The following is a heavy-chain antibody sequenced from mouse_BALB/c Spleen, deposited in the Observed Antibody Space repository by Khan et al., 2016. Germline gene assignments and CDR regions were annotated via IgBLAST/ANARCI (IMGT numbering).Heavy chain of an antibody. V-gene: IGHV7-3*02. CDR2: IRNNANGYTT. J-gene: IGHJ3*01. CDR1: GFTFTDYY. CDR3: VRGNCRYDEEGFAY. Sequence: EVELVESGGGLVQPGGSLRLSCATSGFTFTDYYMSWVRQPPGKALEWLGFIRNNANGYTTEYTASVKGRFTISRDNSPSILYLQMNTLRAEDSATYYCVRGNCRYDEEGFAYWGQGTLVTVSA. D-gene: IGHD2-14*01.